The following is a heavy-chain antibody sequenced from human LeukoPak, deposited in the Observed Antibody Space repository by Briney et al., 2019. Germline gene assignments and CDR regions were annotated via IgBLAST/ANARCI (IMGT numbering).Heavy chain of an antibody. D-gene: IGHD3-22*01. CDR1: GGSIRSYY. Sequence: SETLSLTCTVSGGSIRSYYWSWIRQPPGKGLEWIGNIYDSGSAKYNPSLKSRVTISVDTSKNEFSLKLSSATAADTAVYHCARGQFYHDSTGLGVWGQGALVTVSS. J-gene: IGHJ1*01. CDR3: ARGQFYHDSTGLGV. V-gene: IGHV4-59*01. CDR2: IYDSGSA.